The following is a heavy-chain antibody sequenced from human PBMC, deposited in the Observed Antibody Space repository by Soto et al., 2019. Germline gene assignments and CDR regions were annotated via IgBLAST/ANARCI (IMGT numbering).Heavy chain of an antibody. V-gene: IGHV4-39*01. CDR1: GVSISSSSYY. CDR3: ARHGSY. J-gene: IGHJ4*02. CDR2: IYFSGSI. Sequence: PSETLSLTCTVSGVSISSSSYYWGWIRQTPGKGLEWIGTIYFSGSIYYNPSLKSRVTISVDRSKNQFSLNLTSLTAADTAVYYCARHGSYWGPGTLVTVSS.